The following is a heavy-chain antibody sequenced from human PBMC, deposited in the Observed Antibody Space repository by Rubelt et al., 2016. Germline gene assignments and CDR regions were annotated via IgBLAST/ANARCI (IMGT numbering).Heavy chain of an antibody. D-gene: IGHD4-11*01. V-gene: IGHV3-48*04. J-gene: IGHJ6*02. CDR2: ISSSSSTI. Sequence: QAPGKGLEWVSYISSSSSTIYYADSVKGRFTISRDNAKNSLYLQMNSLRAEDTAVYYCARIPTLQTDVWGQGTTVTVSS. CDR3: ARIPTLQTDV.